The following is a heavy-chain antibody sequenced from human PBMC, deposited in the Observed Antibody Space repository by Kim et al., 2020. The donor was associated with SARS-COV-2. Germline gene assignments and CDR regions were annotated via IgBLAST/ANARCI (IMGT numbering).Heavy chain of an antibody. CDR2: IYYSGST. CDR3: ASHSAAAGEEYFQH. D-gene: IGHD6-13*01. Sequence: SETLSLTCTVSGGSISSSSYYWGWIRQPPGMGLEWIGSIYYSGSTYYNPSLKSRVTISVDTSKNPFSLKLSSVTAADTAVYYCASHSAAAGEEYFQHWGQGTLVTVSS. J-gene: IGHJ1*01. CDR1: GGSISSSSYY. V-gene: IGHV4-39*01.